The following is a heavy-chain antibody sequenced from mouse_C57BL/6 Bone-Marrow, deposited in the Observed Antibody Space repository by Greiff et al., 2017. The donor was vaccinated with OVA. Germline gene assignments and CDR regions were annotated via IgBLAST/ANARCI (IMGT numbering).Heavy chain of an antibody. CDR1: GYTFTDYY. CDR2: INPNNGGT. Sequence: VQLQQSGPELVKPGASVKISCKASGYTFTDYYMNWVKQSHGKSLEWIGDINPNNGGTSYNQKFKGKATLTVDKTSSTAYMELRSLTSEDSAVYYCAQSYGNYWFAYWGQGTLVTVSA. J-gene: IGHJ3*01. CDR3: AQSYGNYWFAY. V-gene: IGHV1-26*01. D-gene: IGHD2-1*01.